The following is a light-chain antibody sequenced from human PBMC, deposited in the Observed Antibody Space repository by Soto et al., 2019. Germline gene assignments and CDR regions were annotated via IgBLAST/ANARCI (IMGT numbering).Light chain of an antibody. CDR1: SSNIGAGYD. CDR2: GNS. V-gene: IGLV1-40*01. CDR3: QSYDSSLSGVV. Sequence: QSVLTQPPSVSGAPGQRVTISCTGSSSNIGAGYDVHWYQQLPGTAPKLLIYGNSNRPSGVPDRFSGSKSGTSASLAITGLQSEDVDDYYCQSYDSSLSGVVFGGGTQLTVL. J-gene: IGLJ2*01.